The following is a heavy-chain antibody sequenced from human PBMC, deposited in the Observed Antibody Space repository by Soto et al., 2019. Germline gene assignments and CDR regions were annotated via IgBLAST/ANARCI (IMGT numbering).Heavy chain of an antibody. CDR3: AKEVGQWLVSDI. J-gene: IGHJ3*02. CDR1: GFTFSSYG. V-gene: IGHV3-30*18. Sequence: QVQLVESGGGVVQPGRSLRLSCAASGFTFSSYGMHWVRQAPGKGLEWVAVISYDGSNKYYADSVKGRFTISRDNSKNTLYLQMNSLRAEDTAEYYCAKEVGQWLVSDIWGQGTMVTVSS. CDR2: ISYDGSNK. D-gene: IGHD6-19*01.